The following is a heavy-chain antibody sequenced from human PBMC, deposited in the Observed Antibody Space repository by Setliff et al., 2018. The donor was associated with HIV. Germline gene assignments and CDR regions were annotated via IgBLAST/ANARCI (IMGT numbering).Heavy chain of an antibody. CDR1: GYTFSDYY. V-gene: IGHV1-24*01. CDR3: AKGAGFYGDYTFDH. J-gene: IGHJ4*02. CDR2: FDPEDGET. Sequence: ASVKVSCKASGYTFSDYYLHWVRQAPGKGLEWMGGFDPEDGETIYAQKFQGRVTMTEDTSTDTAYMEVSSLRSEDTAVYYCAKGAGFYGDYTFDHWGQGRQVTVSS. D-gene: IGHD4-17*01.